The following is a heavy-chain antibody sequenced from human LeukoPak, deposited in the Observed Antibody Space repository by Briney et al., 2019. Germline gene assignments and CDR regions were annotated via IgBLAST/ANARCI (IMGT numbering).Heavy chain of an antibody. CDR3: ASEHVAVPGEN. D-gene: IGHD6-19*01. V-gene: IGHV3-9*01. CDR1: GFTFDDYA. J-gene: IGHJ4*02. Sequence: PGGSLRLSCAASGFTFDDYAMHWVRQAPGKGLEWVSGISWNSGSIGYVDSVKGRFTISRDNAKNSLYLQMNSLRDEDTAVYYCASEHVAVPGENWGQGTLVTVSS. CDR2: ISWNSGSI.